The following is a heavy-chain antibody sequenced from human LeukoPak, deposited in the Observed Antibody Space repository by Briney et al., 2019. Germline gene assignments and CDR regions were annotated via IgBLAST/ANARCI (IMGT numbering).Heavy chain of an antibody. CDR1: GYTFTSYG. V-gene: IGHV1-18*01. CDR3: ARGHYYDSSGYGFDY. D-gene: IGHD3-22*01. CDR2: ISAYNGNT. J-gene: IGHJ4*02. Sequence: GASVKVSCKASGYTFTSYGISWVRQAPGQGLEWMGWISAYNGNTNYAQKLQGRVTMTTDTSTSTAYMELRSLRSDDTAVYYCARGHYYDSSGYGFDYWGQGTLATVSS.